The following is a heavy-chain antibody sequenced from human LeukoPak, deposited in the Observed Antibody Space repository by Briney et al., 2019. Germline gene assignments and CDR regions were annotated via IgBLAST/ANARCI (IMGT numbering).Heavy chain of an antibody. J-gene: IGHJ3*02. CDR1: GGSFSGYY. D-gene: IGHD2-15*01. CDR2: INHSGST. CDR3: ASTLGYCSGGSCYFHAFDI. V-gene: IGHV4-34*01. Sequence: SETLSLTCAVYGGSFSGYYWSWIRQPPGKGLEWIGEINHSGSTNYNPSLKSRVTISVDTSKNQFSLKLSSVTAADTAVYYCASTLGYCSGGSCYFHAFDIWGQGTMVTVSS.